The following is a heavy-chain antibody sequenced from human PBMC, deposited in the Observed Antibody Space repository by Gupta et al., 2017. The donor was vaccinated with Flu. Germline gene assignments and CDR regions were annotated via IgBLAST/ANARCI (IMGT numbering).Heavy chain of an antibody. V-gene: IGHV3-74*03. CDR1: GFTFITSY. CDR2: INPDGSST. Sequence: EMQLVESGGGVGQPGGSLRITCAASGFTFITSYLQWVRQAPGKGLVWVSRINPDGSSTTYAESVKGRFTISRDNAKNTLYLQMNSLGDDDTAVYYCATVTSGCWGQGTLVTVSS. D-gene: IGHD4-17*01. J-gene: IGHJ4*02. CDR3: ATVTSGC.